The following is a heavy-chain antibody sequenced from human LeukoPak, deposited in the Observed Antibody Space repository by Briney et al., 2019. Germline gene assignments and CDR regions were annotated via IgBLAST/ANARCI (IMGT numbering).Heavy chain of an antibody. Sequence: PSETQSLTCTVSGGSISSYYWSWIRQPAGKGLEWIGRIYTSGSTNYNPSLKSRVTMSVDTSKNQFSLKLSSVTAADTAVYYCAREYIVVVPAVQNWFDPWGQGTLVTVSS. D-gene: IGHD2-2*01. V-gene: IGHV4-4*07. CDR3: AREYIVVVPAVQNWFDP. CDR1: GGSISSYY. CDR2: IYTSGST. J-gene: IGHJ5*02.